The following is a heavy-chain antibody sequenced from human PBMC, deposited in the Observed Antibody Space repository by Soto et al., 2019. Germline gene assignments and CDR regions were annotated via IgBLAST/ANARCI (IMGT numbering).Heavy chain of an antibody. J-gene: IGHJ4*02. D-gene: IGHD2-2*01. CDR3: ARGKWGGYCSSTSCSREYYFDY. V-gene: IGHV4-31*03. CDR1: GGSISSGGYY. CDR2: IYYSGST. Sequence: PSETLSLTCTVSGGSISSGGYYWSWIRQHPGKGLEWIGYIYYSGSTYYNPSLKSRVTISVDTSKNQFSLKLSSVTAADTAVYYCARGKWGGYCSSTSCSREYYFDYWGQGTLVTVSS.